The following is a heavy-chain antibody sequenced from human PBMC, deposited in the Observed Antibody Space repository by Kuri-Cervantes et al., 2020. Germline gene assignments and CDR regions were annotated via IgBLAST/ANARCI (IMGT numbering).Heavy chain of an antibody. V-gene: IGHV1-46*01. CDR1: GYTFIGYY. CDR2: INPSGGST. CDR3: ARDLDYDYVWGSYRYTARGMDV. Sequence: ASVKVSCKASGYTFIGYYMHWVRQAPGQGLEWMGIINPSGGSTSYAQKFQGRVTMTRDTSTSTVYMELSSLRSEDTAVYYCARDLDYDYVWGSYRYTARGMDVWGQGTTVTVSS. J-gene: IGHJ6*02. D-gene: IGHD3-16*02.